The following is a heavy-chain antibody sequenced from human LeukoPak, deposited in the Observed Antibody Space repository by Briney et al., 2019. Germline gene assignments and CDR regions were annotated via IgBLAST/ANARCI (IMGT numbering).Heavy chain of an antibody. Sequence: ASVKVSRTASGYTFTSYGISWVRQAPGQGREWMGWISAYNGDTKYAQKLQGRVTMTTDTSTSTAYLELRSLRSDDTAVYYCARKPYSSSSPHLPWGQGTLVTVSS. D-gene: IGHD6-6*01. CDR2: ISAYNGDT. J-gene: IGHJ5*02. CDR1: GYTFTSYG. V-gene: IGHV1-18*01. CDR3: ARKPYSSSSPHLP.